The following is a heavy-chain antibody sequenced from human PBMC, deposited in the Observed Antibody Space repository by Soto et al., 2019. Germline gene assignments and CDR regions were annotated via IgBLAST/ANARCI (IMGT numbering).Heavy chain of an antibody. CDR2: INTAYANT. D-gene: IGHD3-9*01. J-gene: IGHJ4*02. V-gene: IGHV1-3*04. CDR1: GYTFTNYA. Sequence: GASVKVSCKASGYTFTNYAMHWVRQAPGQRLEWMGWINTAYANTKYSQKFQGRVTITRDPSASTAYMELSSLRSEDSAVYYCARGLLTAYYFDYWGQGTLVTVSS. CDR3: ARGLLTAYYFDY.